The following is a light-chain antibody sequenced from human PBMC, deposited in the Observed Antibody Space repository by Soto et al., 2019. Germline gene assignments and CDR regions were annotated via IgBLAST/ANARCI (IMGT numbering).Light chain of an antibody. CDR2: EAS. J-gene: IGKJ1*01. CDR1: RSISSY. Sequence: DIQMTQSPSSLSASVGDRVTITCRASRSISSYLNWYQQKPGKAPNLLMYEASRLRSGVPSRFSGSGSGTDFILTISSLQPEDFATYYCQQSYSCPQTFGHGTKVEIK. CDR3: QQSYSCPQT. V-gene: IGKV1-39*01.